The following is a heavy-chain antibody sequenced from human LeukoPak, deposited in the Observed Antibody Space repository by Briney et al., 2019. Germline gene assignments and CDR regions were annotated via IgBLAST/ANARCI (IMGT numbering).Heavy chain of an antibody. V-gene: IGHV3-73*01. J-gene: IGHJ3*01. Sequence: GGSLTLSCAASGFTFSGSAMHWVRQAAGKGLEGVGRIRSKTDSYATTYSASEKGRFTISRDDSTNTAYLQMNSLKPEDTAVYYCSRHPQTGDTFDLWGQGTMVTVSS. CDR1: GFTFSGSA. CDR2: IRSKTDSYAT. CDR3: SRHPQTGDTFDL. D-gene: IGHD7-27*01.